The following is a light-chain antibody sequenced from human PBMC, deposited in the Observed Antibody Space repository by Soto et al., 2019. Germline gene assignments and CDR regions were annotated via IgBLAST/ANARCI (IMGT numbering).Light chain of an antibody. V-gene: IGKV3-20*01. CDR2: GAS. CDR3: QQYGSSGT. CDR1: QSISSN. J-gene: IGKJ1*01. Sequence: EIVMTQSPATLSVSPGEIATLSCRASQSISSNLAWYQQKPGQAPRLLIYGASNRATGIPDRFSGSGSGTDFTLTISRLEPEDFAVYYCQQYGSSGTFGQGTKVDIK.